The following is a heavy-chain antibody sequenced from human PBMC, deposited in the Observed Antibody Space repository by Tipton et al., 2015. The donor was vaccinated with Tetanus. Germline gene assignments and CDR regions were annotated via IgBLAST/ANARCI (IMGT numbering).Heavy chain of an antibody. Sequence: QLVQSGAEVKKPGASVKVSCKASGYTFTGYYIYWVRQAPGQGLEWMGWIDPNSGGTVYAQKFQGRVTMTRDTSISTAYMELRSLRSDDAAVYYCARKRGDYIYYGMGVWGPGTTVTVS. CDR3: ARKRGDYIYYGMGV. D-gene: IGHD3-16*01. CDR1: GYTFTGYY. V-gene: IGHV1-2*02. J-gene: IGHJ6*02. CDR2: IDPNSGGT.